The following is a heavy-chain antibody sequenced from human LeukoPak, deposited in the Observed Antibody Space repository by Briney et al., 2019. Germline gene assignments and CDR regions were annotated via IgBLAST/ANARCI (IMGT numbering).Heavy chain of an antibody. D-gene: IGHD3-10*01. CDR2: ISSSSSYI. J-gene: IGHJ5*02. Sequence: GGSLRLSCAASGFTFSSYCMNWVRQAPGKGLEWVSSISSSSSYIYYADSVKGRFTISRDNAKNSLYLQMNSLRAEDTAVYYCARDARRFGEPKLFDPWGQGTLVTVSS. CDR3: ARDARRFGEPKLFDP. CDR1: GFTFSSYC. V-gene: IGHV3-21*01.